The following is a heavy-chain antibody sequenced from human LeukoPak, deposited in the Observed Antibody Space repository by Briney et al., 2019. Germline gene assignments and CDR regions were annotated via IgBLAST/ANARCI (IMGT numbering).Heavy chain of an antibody. CDR3: AKDFSSDSCSGYYY. CDR1: GFTFSSNY. CDR2: ISGSGGSI. Sequence: GGSLRLSCAASGFTFSSNYMSWVRQAPGKGLEWVSDISGSGGSIYYADSVKGRFTISRDNSKNTLYLQMSSLRAEDTAVYYFAKDFSSDSCSGYYYWGQGTLGTVSS. D-gene: IGHD3-3*01. V-gene: IGHV3-23*01. J-gene: IGHJ4*02.